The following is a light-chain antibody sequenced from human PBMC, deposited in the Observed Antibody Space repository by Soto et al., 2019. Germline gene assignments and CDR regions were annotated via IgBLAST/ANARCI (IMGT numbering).Light chain of an antibody. Sequence: QSALTKPASVSGSPGESITISCTGTSSDVGGYNYVSWYQQHPGNAAKLMIYDVSNRPSGVSNRFSGSKSGNTASLTISGLQAEDEADYYCSSYPSSSTLVVFGGGTQLTVL. CDR3: SSYPSSSTLVV. CDR1: SSDVGGYNY. J-gene: IGLJ2*01. V-gene: IGLV2-14*01. CDR2: DVS.